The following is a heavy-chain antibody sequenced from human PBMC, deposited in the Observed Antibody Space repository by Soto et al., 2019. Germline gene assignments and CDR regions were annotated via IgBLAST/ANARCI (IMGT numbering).Heavy chain of an antibody. CDR3: ARNPDYGGDYWGGDY. CDR1: GFTFSSYG. J-gene: IGHJ4*02. Sequence: QVQLVESGGGVVQPGRSLRLSCAASGFTFSSYGMHWVRQAPGKGLEWVAVIWYDGSNKYYADSVKGRFTISRDNSKNTLYLQMNSLRAEDRAVYYCARNPDYGGDYWGGDYWGQGTLVTVSS. V-gene: IGHV3-33*01. D-gene: IGHD2-21*01. CDR2: IWYDGSNK.